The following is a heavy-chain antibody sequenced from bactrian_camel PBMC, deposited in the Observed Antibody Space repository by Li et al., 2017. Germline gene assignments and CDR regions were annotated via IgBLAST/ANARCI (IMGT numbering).Heavy chain of an antibody. CDR2: SGGSST. CDR1: GFTFDDYS. CDR3: AKDTVPYN. V-gene: IGHV3-1*01. Sequence: LVESGGGLVQPGGSLTLSCAASGFTFDDYSMSWVRQVPGKGLEWVSSSGGSSTFYADSVKGRFAIARDNAKNTLYLQLNYLKTEDTAMYYCAKDTVPYNWGQGTQVTVS. J-gene: IGHJ4*01. D-gene: IGHD6*01.